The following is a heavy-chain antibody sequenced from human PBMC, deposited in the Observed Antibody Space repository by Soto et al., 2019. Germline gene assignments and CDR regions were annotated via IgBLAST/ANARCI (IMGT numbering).Heavy chain of an antibody. Sequence: QVQLVQSGGEVKKPGASVKVSCKASGYTSTAYPMHWVRQAPGQRLEWMGWINVANGDTGYSQKFQGRVTVTRDTSASTVYMELSSLTSEDTAVYYCARKDYYGAGIYYFDHWGQGTLVTVSS. J-gene: IGHJ4*02. D-gene: IGHD3-10*01. CDR2: INVANGDT. CDR1: GYTSTAYP. V-gene: IGHV1-3*01. CDR3: ARKDYYGAGIYYFDH.